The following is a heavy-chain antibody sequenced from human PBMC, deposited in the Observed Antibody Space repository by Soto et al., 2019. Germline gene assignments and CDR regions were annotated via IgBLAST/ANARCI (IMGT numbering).Heavy chain of an antibody. J-gene: IGHJ4*02. CDR3: AKEHHYSSSWSEFDY. Sequence: GSLRRSCAASGFTFSSYAISWVRQAPGKGLEWVSAISGSGVSTYYADSVKGRFTISRDNSKNTLYLQMNSLRAEDTAVYYCAKEHHYSSSWSEFDYWGQGTLVTVSS. CDR1: GFTFSSYA. V-gene: IGHV3-23*01. CDR2: ISGSGVST. D-gene: IGHD6-13*01.